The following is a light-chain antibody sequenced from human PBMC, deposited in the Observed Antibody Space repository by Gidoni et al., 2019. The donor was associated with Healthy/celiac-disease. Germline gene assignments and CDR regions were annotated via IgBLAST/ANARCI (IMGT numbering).Light chain of an antibody. CDR1: QSVSSN. CDR3: QQYNNWPPSYT. Sequence: ELVMTPSPATLSVSPGERATLSCRASQSVSSNLAWYQQKPGQAPRLLIYGASTRATGIPARFSGSGSGTEFTLTISSLQSEDFAVYYCQQYNNWPPSYTFGQGTKLEIK. V-gene: IGKV3-15*01. CDR2: GAS. J-gene: IGKJ2*01.